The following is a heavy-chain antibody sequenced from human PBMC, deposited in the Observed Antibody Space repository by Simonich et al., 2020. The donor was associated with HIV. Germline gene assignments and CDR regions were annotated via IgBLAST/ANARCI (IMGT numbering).Heavy chain of an antibody. CDR1: GFTFSSYS. CDR2: ISSSSSYI. J-gene: IGHJ4*02. V-gene: IGHV3-21*01. Sequence: EVQLVESGGGLVKPGGSLRLSCAASGFTFSSYSVNWVRQAPGKGLEWVSSISSSSSYIYYADTVKGRFTISRDNAKKSLYLQMNSLRAEDTAVYYCARDGRKGSSTSCSDYWGQGTLVTVSS. D-gene: IGHD2-2*01. CDR3: ARDGRKGSSTSCSDY.